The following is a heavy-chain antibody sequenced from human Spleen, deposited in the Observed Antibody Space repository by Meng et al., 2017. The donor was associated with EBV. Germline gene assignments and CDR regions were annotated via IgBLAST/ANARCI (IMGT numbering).Heavy chain of an antibody. CDR3: ATSDSGGYFYD. J-gene: IGHJ4*02. D-gene: IGHD3-22*01. Sequence: QFQLVQSGAEVKKPGASVKVSCKVSGYTFTEISMHWVRQPPGKGLEWMGGFDPEDGETVYAQNFQGRVTMTEDKSADTAYMEMSSLRSEDTAVYYCATSDSGGYFYDWGQGTLVTVSS. CDR2: FDPEDGET. CDR1: GYTFTEIS. V-gene: IGHV1-24*01.